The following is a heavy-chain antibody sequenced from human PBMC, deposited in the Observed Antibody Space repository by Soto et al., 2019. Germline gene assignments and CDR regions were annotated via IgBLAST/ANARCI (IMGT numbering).Heavy chain of an antibody. CDR2: ISGSGGST. CDR3: ATSRSSGWYRRFFDY. D-gene: IGHD6-19*01. Sequence: EVPLLESGGGLVQPGGSLRLSCAASGFTFSSYAMSWVRQAPGKGLEWVSAISGSGGSTYYADSVKGRFTISRDNSKNTLYLQMNSLRAEDTAVYYCATSRSSGWYRRFFDYWGQGTLVTVSS. V-gene: IGHV3-23*01. CDR1: GFTFSSYA. J-gene: IGHJ4*02.